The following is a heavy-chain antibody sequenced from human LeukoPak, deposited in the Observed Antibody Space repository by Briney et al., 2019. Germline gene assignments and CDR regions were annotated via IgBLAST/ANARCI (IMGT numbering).Heavy chain of an antibody. Sequence: SETLSLTCAVYGGSFSGYYWSWIRQPPGKGLEWIGEINHSGSTNYNPSLKSRVTISVDTSKNQFSLKLSSVTAADTAVYYCATTSIAAAPPLYYYYCGMDVWGQGTTVTVSS. J-gene: IGHJ6*02. CDR3: ATTSIAAAPPLYYYYCGMDV. CDR2: INHSGST. CDR1: GGSFSGYY. D-gene: IGHD6-13*01. V-gene: IGHV4-34*01.